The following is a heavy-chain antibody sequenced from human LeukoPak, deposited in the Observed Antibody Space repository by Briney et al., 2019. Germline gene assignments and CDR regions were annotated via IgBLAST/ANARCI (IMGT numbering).Heavy chain of an antibody. J-gene: IGHJ6*03. D-gene: IGHD6-6*01. CDR3: ARGSVAARPGGFGYYYYMDV. CDR1: GGTFSSYA. Sequence: SVKVSCKASGGTFSSYAISWVQQAPGQGLEWMGGIIPIFGTANYAQKFQGRVTITTDESTSTAYMELSSLRSEDTAVYYCARGSVAARPGGFGYYYYMDVWGKGTTVTVSS. V-gene: IGHV1-69*05. CDR2: IIPIFGTA.